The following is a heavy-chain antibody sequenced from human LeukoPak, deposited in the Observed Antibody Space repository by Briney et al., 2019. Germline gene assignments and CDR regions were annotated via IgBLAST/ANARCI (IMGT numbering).Heavy chain of an antibody. Sequence: SETLSLTCTVSGYSISSGYYWGWIRQPPGKGLEWIGSIYHSGSTYYNPSLKSRVTISVDTSKNQFSLKLSSVTAAYTAVYYCARANQLGIFDYWGQGTLVTVSS. V-gene: IGHV4-38-2*02. CDR1: GYSISSGYY. CDR3: ARANQLGIFDY. J-gene: IGHJ4*02. D-gene: IGHD1-14*01. CDR2: IYHSGST.